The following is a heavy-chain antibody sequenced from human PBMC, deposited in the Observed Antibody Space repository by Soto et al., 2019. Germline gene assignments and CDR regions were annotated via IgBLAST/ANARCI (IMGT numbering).Heavy chain of an antibody. CDR2: IIPIFGTA. CDR3: AAGLYGDAGTFDY. J-gene: IGHJ4*02. Sequence: GASVKVSCKASGGTFSSYAISWVRQAPGQGLEWMGGIIPIFGTANYAQKFQERVTITRDMSTSTAYMELSSLRSEDTAVYYCAAGLYGDAGTFDYWGQGTLVTVSS. D-gene: IGHD4-17*01. CDR1: GGTFSSYA. V-gene: IGHV1-69*05.